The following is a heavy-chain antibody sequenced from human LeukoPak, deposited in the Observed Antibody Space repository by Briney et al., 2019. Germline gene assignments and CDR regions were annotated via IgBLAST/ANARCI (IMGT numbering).Heavy chain of an antibody. CDR1: GGTFSSYA. J-gene: IGHJ3*02. D-gene: IGHD3-22*01. CDR2: IIPIFGTA. V-gene: IGHV1-69*05. Sequence: ASVKVSCKASGGTFSSYAISWVRQAPGQGLEWMGRIIPIFGTANYAQKFQGRVTITTDESTSTAYMELSSLRSEDTAVYYCARRYYYDSSGYYYGPHDAFDIWGQGTMVTVSS. CDR3: ARRYYYDSSGYYYGPHDAFDI.